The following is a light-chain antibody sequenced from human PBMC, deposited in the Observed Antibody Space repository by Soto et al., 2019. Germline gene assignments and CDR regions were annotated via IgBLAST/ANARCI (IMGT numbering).Light chain of an antibody. Sequence: DIQMTQSPSTLSASVGDRVTITCRASQSISSWLAWYQQQPGKAPKLLIYKASSLESGVPSRFSGSGSGTEFTLTISSLQPDDFATDYCQQYNSYPFTFGPGTKVDIK. CDR2: KAS. CDR3: QQYNSYPFT. V-gene: IGKV1-5*03. J-gene: IGKJ3*01. CDR1: QSISSW.